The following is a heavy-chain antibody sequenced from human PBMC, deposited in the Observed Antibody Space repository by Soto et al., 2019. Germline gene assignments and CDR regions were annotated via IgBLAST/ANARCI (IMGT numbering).Heavy chain of an antibody. CDR3: ARGRYYYGSGSYYGHCYYYYGMDV. Sequence: SETLSLTCAVYGGSFSGYYWSWIRQPPGKGLEWIGEINHSGSTNYNPSLNSRVTISVDTSKNQFSLKLGSVTAADTAVYYCARGRYYYGSGSYYGHCYYYYGMDVWGQGTTVTVSS. V-gene: IGHV4-34*01. J-gene: IGHJ6*02. CDR1: GGSFSGYY. CDR2: INHSGST. D-gene: IGHD3-10*01.